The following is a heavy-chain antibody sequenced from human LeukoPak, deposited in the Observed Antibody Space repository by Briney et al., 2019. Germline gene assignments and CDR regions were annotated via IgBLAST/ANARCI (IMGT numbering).Heavy chain of an antibody. V-gene: IGHV3-48*03. CDR3: ARESWALDY. J-gene: IGHJ4*02. Sequence: PGGSLSLSCLASGFTFNNYEMNWVRPAPGRGGEGVSYIDTSDRTISYEDSVRGRFTSPRDNAKNSLYLQMNSLRAEDTAVYYCARESWALDYWGQGTLVTVST. CDR1: GFTFNNYE. CDR2: IDTSDRTI.